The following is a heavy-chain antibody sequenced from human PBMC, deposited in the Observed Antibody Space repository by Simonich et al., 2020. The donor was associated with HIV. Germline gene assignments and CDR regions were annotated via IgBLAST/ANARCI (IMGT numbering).Heavy chain of an antibody. CDR3: AKDRYYNFWSGYYDY. J-gene: IGHJ4*02. Sequence: EVQLLESGGGLVQPGGSLRLSCAASGFTFSCYAMGWVRQAPGKGVGWVSASMGSGGSTNYADSVKGRFTISRDNSKNTLYLQMNSLRAEDTAVYYCAKDRYYNFWSGYYDYWGQGTLVTVSS. CDR1: GFTFSCYA. CDR2: SMGSGGST. V-gene: IGHV3-23*01. D-gene: IGHD3-3*01.